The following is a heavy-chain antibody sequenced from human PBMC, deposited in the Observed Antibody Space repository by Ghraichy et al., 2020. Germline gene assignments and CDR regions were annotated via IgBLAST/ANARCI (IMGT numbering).Heavy chain of an antibody. CDR2: IIPIFGTA. Sequence: SVKVSCKASGGTFSSYAISWVRQAPGQGLEWMGGIIPIFGTANYAQKFQGRVTITADESTSTAYMELSSLRSEDTAVYYCARRRLEMANEFDYWGQGTLVTVSS. V-gene: IGHV1-69*13. CDR1: GGTFSSYA. D-gene: IGHD5-24*01. J-gene: IGHJ4*02. CDR3: ARRRLEMANEFDY.